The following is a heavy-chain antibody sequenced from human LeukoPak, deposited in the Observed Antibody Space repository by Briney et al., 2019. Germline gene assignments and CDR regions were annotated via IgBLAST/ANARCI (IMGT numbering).Heavy chain of an antibody. V-gene: IGHV1-18*01. CDR1: GYTFTSYG. CDR3: ARQTLATVTTGYYGMDV. D-gene: IGHD4-11*01. J-gene: IGHJ6*02. CDR2: ISAYNGNT. Sequence: ASVKVSCKASGYTFTSYGISWVRQAPGQGLEWMGWISAYNGNTNYAQKLQGRVTMTTDTSTSTAYMELRSLRSDDTAVYYCARQTLATVTTGYYGMDVWGQGATVTVSS.